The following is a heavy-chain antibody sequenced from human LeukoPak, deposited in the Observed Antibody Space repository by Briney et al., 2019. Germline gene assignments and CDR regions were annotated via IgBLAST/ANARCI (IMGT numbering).Heavy chain of an antibody. CDR2: IKSKGNGETI. CDR3: AADSPVSMAHSFDY. D-gene: IGHD2-21*01. Sequence: GGSLRLSCAASGFTFSNAWMSWVRQAPGKGLEWVARIKSKGNGETIDYAGPVKDRFTISRDNSETTLYLQMNGLKAEDTAVYFCAADSPVSMAHSFDYWGQGLLVTVSS. CDR1: GFTFSNAW. J-gene: IGHJ4*02. V-gene: IGHV3-15*01.